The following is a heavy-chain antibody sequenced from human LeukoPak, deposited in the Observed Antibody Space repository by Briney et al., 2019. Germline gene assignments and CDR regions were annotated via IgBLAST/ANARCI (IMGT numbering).Heavy chain of an antibody. Sequence: GGSLRLSCAASGFTFSSYAMHWVRQAPGKGLEYVSAISSNGGSTYYANSVKGRFTISRDNSKNTLYLQMGSLRAEDMAVYYCARSREGDGDYDLGGMDVWGQGTTVTVSS. V-gene: IGHV3-64*01. J-gene: IGHJ6*02. CDR1: GFTFSSYA. CDR3: ARSREGDGDYDLGGMDV. D-gene: IGHD4-17*01. CDR2: ISSNGGST.